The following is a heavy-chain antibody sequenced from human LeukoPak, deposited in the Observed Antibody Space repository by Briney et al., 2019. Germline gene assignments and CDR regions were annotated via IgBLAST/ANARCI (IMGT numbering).Heavy chain of an antibody. D-gene: IGHD3-3*01. CDR2: FYTSGST. CDR1: GDSISSSRYY. V-gene: IGHV4-61*02. J-gene: IGHJ4*02. Sequence: SETLSLTCTVSGDSISSSRYYWGWIRQPAGKGLEWIGRFYTSGSTNYNPSLKSRVTMSVDTSKNQFSLKQSSVTAADTAVYFCARDSHLFGGTDHFDYWGQGTLVTVSS. CDR3: ARDSHLFGGTDHFDY.